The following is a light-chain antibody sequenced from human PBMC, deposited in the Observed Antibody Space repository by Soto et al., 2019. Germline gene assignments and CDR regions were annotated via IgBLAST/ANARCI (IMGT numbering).Light chain of an antibody. CDR1: SNDFGTYYF. CDR3: CSYATYNMI. V-gene: IGLV2-23*01. Sequence: QSALTQPASVSGSPGQSITISCTRTSNDFGTYYFVSWYQQHPDKAPKLIIYDGTERPSGVSNRFSGSKSGNTASLTISGLQAEDEAHYCCCSYATYNMILGGGTKVTVL. CDR2: DGT. J-gene: IGLJ2*01.